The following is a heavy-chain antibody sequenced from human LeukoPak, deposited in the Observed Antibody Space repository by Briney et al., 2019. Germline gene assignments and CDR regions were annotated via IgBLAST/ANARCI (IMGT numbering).Heavy chain of an antibody. CDR3: AGDSTHIVVGFDY. CDR1: GDSIRSSSYY. D-gene: IGHD2-15*01. V-gene: IGHV4-39*01. Sequence: PSETLSLTCTVSGDSIRSSSYYWGWIRQPPGKGLEWIATIYYSGSTYYNPSLKSRVTISVDTSKNQFSLKLSSVTAADTAVYYCAGDSTHIVVGFDYWGQGTLVTVSS. CDR2: IYYSGST. J-gene: IGHJ4*02.